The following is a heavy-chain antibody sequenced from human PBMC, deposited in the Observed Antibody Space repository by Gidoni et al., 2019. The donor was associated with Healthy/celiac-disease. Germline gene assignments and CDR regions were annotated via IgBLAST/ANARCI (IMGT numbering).Heavy chain of an antibody. D-gene: IGHD5-12*01. CDR1: AFTLTSSA. Sequence: QMQLVPSGPAVKQPGTPVNVSCTAAAFTLTSSAVQRGPQARGHRLEWIGWIVVGSGNTNYAQKFQERVTITRDMSTSTAYMELSSLRSEDTAVYYCAAVGSGYEVLIDYWGQGTLVTVSS. CDR2: IVVGSGNT. J-gene: IGHJ4*02. CDR3: AAVGSGYEVLIDY. V-gene: IGHV1-58*01.